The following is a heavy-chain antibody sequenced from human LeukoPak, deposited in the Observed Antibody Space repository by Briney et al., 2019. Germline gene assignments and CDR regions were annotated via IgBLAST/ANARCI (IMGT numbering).Heavy chain of an antibody. CDR1: GFTVSSNY. V-gene: IGHV3-66*01. J-gene: IGHJ3*02. Sequence: PGGSLRLSCAAPGFTVSSNYMSWVRQAPGEGLQWVSLIYSTGSTFYADSVKGRFTISRDNYKNTLYLQMNSLRAEDTAVYYCARARFGELYKDAFDIWGQGTMVTVSS. D-gene: IGHD3-10*01. CDR2: IYSTGST. CDR3: ARARFGELYKDAFDI.